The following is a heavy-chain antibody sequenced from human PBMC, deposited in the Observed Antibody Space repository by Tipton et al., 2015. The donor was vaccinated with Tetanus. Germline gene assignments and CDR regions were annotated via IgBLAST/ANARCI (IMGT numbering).Heavy chain of an antibody. CDR2: IYYSGTT. D-gene: IGHD6-19*01. CDR3: ARGGAVAGAFDI. CDR1: GGSISNYY. J-gene: IGHJ3*02. V-gene: IGHV4-59*01. Sequence: TLSLTCTVSGGSISNYYWSWIRQPPGKGLEWIGYIYYSGTTNYNPSLKSRVTISVDTSKNQFSLQLTSVTAADAAVYYCARGGAVAGAFDIWGQGTILTVSS.